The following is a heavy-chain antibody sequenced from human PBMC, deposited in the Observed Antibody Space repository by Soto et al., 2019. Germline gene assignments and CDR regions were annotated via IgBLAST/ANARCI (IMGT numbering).Heavy chain of an antibody. J-gene: IGHJ4*02. CDR1: GFTFDNAW. D-gene: IGHD1-26*01. Sequence: PGGSLRLSCAASGFTFDNAWMNWARQAPGKGLEWLGRIKRKIDGGTIDYAAPVKGRFTMSRDDSKNMLFLQMNSLKTEDTAVYYFITDLSESTFDHWGQGA. CDR2: IKRKIDGGTI. CDR3: ITDLSESTFDH. V-gene: IGHV3-15*01.